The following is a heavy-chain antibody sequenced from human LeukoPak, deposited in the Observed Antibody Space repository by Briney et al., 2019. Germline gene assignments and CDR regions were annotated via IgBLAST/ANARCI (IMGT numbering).Heavy chain of an antibody. CDR2: INPSGGST. CDR3: ARLGERYCSGGSCYVSDY. Sequence: ASVKVSCNASGYTFTGYYMHWVRLAPGQGLEWVGLINPSGGSTTYAQKFQGRVTMTRDMSTSTVYMELSSLRSEDTAVYYCARLGERYCSGGSCYVSDYWGQGTLVTVSS. D-gene: IGHD2-15*01. J-gene: IGHJ4*02. CDR1: GYTFTGYY. V-gene: IGHV1-46*01.